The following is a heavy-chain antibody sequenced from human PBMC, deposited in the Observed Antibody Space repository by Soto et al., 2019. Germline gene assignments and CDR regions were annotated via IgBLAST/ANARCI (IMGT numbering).Heavy chain of an antibody. Sequence: PGGSLRLSCAASGFTFSNYAMTWVRQAPGKGLEWVSAVSGSGRSTYYADSVKGRFTISRDNSKNTLYLQMNSLRVEDTALYYCAKDVRAAPGPDAFDIWGQGTMVTVSS. J-gene: IGHJ3*02. CDR1: GFTFSNYA. D-gene: IGHD6-13*01. CDR3: AKDVRAAPGPDAFDI. CDR2: VSGSGRST. V-gene: IGHV3-23*01.